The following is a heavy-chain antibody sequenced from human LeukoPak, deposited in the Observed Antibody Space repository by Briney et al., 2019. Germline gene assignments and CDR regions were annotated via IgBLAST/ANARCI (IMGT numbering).Heavy chain of an antibody. J-gene: IGHJ4*02. CDR3: ARGGDSTGYNC. CDR2: INHSGST. V-gene: IGHV4-34*01. CDR1: GGSISSYY. Sequence: PSETLSLTCTVSGGSISSYYWTWIRQPPGKGLEWIGEINHSGSTSYNPSLKSRVTISVDTSKNHFSLRLSSVTAADTAMYHCARGGDSTGYNCWGQGTLVIVSS. D-gene: IGHD3-22*01.